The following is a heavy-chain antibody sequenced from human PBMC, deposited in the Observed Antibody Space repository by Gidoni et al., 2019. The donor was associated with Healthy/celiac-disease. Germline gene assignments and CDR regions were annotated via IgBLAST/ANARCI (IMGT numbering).Heavy chain of an antibody. CDR1: GRSFSGDY. CDR3: ARYVYCSSTSCYAGWFDP. J-gene: IGHJ5*02. CDR2: INHSGST. Sequence: QVQLQPWGAGLLNPSETLSLTCAVYGRSFSGDYWRWIRQRPGKGLEWIGEINHSGSTNYNPSRKSRVNISVDTSKNQFSLKLSSVTAADTAVYYCARYVYCSSTSCYAGWFDPWGQGTLVTVSS. D-gene: IGHD2-2*01. V-gene: IGHV4-34*01.